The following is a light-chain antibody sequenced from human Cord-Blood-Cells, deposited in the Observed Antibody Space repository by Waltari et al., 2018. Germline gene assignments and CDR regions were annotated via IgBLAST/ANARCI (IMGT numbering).Light chain of an antibody. CDR3: CSYAGSVV. CDR1: SSDVGSYNL. V-gene: IGLV2-23*01. J-gene: IGLJ2*01. CDR2: EGS. Sequence: LTQPASVSGSPGQSITISCTGTSSDVGSYNLVSWYQQHPGKAPKLMIYEGSKRPSGVSNRFSGSKSGNTASLTISGLQAEDEADYYCCSYAGSVVFGGGTKLTVL.